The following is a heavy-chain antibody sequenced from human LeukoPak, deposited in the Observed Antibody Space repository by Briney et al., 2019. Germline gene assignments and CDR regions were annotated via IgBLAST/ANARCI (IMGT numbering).Heavy chain of an antibody. CDR3: ARAGDILLVSYFHYYGMDV. Sequence: GGSLRLSCAASGFTFSNAWMSWVRQAPGKGLEWVSVIYSGGSTYYADSVKGRFAVSRDNAKNSLYLQMNSLRADDTAVYYCARAGDILLVSYFHYYGMDVWGQGTTVIVSS. D-gene: IGHD7-27*01. V-gene: IGHV3-66*01. J-gene: IGHJ6*02. CDR2: IYSGGST. CDR1: GFTFSNAW.